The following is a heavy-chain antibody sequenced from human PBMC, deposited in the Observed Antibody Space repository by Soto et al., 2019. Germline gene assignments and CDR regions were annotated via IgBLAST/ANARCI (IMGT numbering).Heavy chain of an antibody. CDR2: ISYTGANK. Sequence: QVRLVESGGGAVQPGDSLRLSCDASGFTFSNFDLHWVRQAPGKGLEWVALISYTGANKYYADSVKGRFTVSRGNSKKIAFLQQLNIQPEDEAVYYCSRDAFLDSRGGYYDRWCQGDPFTVSA. J-gene: IGHJ5*02. V-gene: IGHV3-30*14. CDR1: GFTFSNFD. CDR3: SRDAFLDSRGGYYDR. D-gene: IGHD3-16*01.